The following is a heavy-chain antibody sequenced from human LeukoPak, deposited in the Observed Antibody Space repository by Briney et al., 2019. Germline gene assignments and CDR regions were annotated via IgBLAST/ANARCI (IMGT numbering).Heavy chain of an antibody. V-gene: IGHV3-33*01. CDR3: ARDAPYYYDSSGYYSPRPLDY. D-gene: IGHD3-22*01. CDR1: GFTFSSCG. Sequence: GRSLRLSCAASGFTFSSCGMHWVRQAPGKGLEWVAVIWYDGSNKYYADSVKGRFTISRDNSKNTLYLQMNSLRAEDTAVYYCARDAPYYYDSSGYYSPRPLDYWGQGTLVTVSS. CDR2: IWYDGSNK. J-gene: IGHJ4*02.